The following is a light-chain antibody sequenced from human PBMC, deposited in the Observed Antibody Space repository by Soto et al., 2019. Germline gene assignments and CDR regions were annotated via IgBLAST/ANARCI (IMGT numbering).Light chain of an antibody. CDR1: QGISFA. CDR3: LKFNKYPLT. J-gene: IGKJ4*01. CDR2: DAS. V-gene: IGKV1D-13*01. Sequence: AIQLTQSPSSLSASVGDRVTITCRASQGISFALAWYQPKPGKAPKLLIYDASSLESGVPSRFSGSGSGTDFTLTIRSLQPEEFATYYCLKFNKYPLTRGGGTKVAIK.